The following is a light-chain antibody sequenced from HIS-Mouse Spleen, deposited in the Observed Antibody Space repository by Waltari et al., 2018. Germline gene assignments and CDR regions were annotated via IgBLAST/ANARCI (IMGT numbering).Light chain of an antibody. CDR2: EVS. V-gene: IGLV2-8*01. Sequence: QSALTQPPSASGSPGQSVTISCTGTSSDVGGYNYVSWYQQHPGKAPNLMVYEVSKRPSGVPCRFSGSQSGNTASLTVSGIQAGDEADYYCSSYAGSNNYVVGTGTKVTVL. CDR1: SSDVGGYNY. J-gene: IGLJ1*01. CDR3: SSYAGSNNYV.